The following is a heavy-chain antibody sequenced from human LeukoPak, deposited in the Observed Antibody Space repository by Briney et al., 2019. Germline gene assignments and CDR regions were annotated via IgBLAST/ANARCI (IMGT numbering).Heavy chain of an antibody. Sequence: SETLSLTCTVSGDSISTYYWSWIRQPPGKRLEWIGYINYSGITNYNPSLKSRVTISVDTSKNQFSLKLSSVTAAHTAVYYCARGLWFAVPGAFDIWGRGTMVTVSS. CDR1: GDSISTYY. D-gene: IGHD3-10*01. CDR2: INYSGIT. J-gene: IGHJ3*02. CDR3: ARGLWFAVPGAFDI. V-gene: IGHV4-59*01.